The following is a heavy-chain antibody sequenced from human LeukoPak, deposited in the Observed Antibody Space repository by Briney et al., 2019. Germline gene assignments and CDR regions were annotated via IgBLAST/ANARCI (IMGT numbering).Heavy chain of an antibody. CDR1: GFTFSSYA. J-gene: IGHJ4*02. CDR3: AKDKIFRYLDY. D-gene: IGHD2/OR15-2a*01. V-gene: IGHV3-30-3*01. CDR2: ISYDGSNK. Sequence: GRSLRLSCAASGFTFSSYAMHWVRQAPGKGLEWVAVISYDGSNKYYADSVKDRFTISRDDSKNTLYLQMNSLRDEDTAVYYCAKDKIFRYLDYWGQEALVTVTS.